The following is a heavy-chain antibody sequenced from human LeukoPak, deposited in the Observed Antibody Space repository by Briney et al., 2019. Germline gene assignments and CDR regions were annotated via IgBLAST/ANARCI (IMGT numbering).Heavy chain of an antibody. J-gene: IGHJ6*02. CDR3: ASGRRGGYCLDV. V-gene: IGHV1-2*02. CDR1: GYTFTDYY. Sequence: ASVKLSCTSSGYTFTDYYIHWVRQAPGQGLEWMGWINSNSGDTTYAQTFQGRVTMTRDTSISTFYMDLIGLRSDDTAVYYCASGRRGGYCLDVWDQGTTVTVSS. CDR2: INSNSGDT. D-gene: IGHD3-16*01.